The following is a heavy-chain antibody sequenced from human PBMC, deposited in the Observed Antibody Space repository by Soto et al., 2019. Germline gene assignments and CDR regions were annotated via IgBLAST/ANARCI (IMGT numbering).Heavy chain of an antibody. CDR2: INPNSGGT. V-gene: IGHV1-2*04. D-gene: IGHD5-12*01. J-gene: IGHJ6*02. CDR3: ARGSREVATGYYYYYGMDV. Sequence: ASVKVSCKASGYTFTGYYMHWVRQAPGQGLEWMGWINPNSGGTNYAQKFQGWVTMTRDTSISTAYMELSRLRSDDTAVYYCARGSREVATGYYYYYGMDVWGQGTTVTVSS. CDR1: GYTFTGYY.